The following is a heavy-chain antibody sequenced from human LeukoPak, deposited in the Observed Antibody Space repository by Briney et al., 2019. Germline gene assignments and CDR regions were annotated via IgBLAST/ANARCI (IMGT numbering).Heavy chain of an antibody. Sequence: SVKVSCKASGYTFTGYYMHWVRQAPGQGLEWMGGIIPIFGTANYAQKFQGRVTITADESTSTAYMELSSLRSEDTAVYYCARDSYYYGSGSYYNGNFDYWGQGTLVTVSS. D-gene: IGHD3-10*01. V-gene: IGHV1-69*13. J-gene: IGHJ4*02. CDR2: IIPIFGTA. CDR3: ARDSYYYGSGSYYNGNFDY. CDR1: GYTFTGYY.